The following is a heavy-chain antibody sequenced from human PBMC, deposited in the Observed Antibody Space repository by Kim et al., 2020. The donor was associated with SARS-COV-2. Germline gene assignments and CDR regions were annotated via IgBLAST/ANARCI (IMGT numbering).Heavy chain of an antibody. D-gene: IGHD3-10*01. V-gene: IGHV1-18*01. J-gene: IGHJ4*02. Sequence: YAQELQGRVTMTTDTSTSTAYMELRSLRSEDTAVYYCARAVPSGRGVDDYWGQGTLVTVSS. CDR3: ARAVPSGRGVDDY.